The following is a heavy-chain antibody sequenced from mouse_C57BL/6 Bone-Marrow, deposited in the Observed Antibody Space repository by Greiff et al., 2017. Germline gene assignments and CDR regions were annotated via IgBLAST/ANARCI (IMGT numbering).Heavy chain of an antibody. D-gene: IGHD1-1*01. Sequence: QVQLQQSGAELVKPGASVKMSCKASGYTFTSYWITWVKQRPGQGLEWIGDIYPGSGSTNYNEKFKSKATLTVDTSSSTAYMQLSSLTSEDSAVYYCARRRITTVVATDYAMDYWGQGTSVTVSS. CDR2: IYPGSGST. CDR3: ARRRITTVVATDYAMDY. V-gene: IGHV1-55*01. CDR1: GYTFTSYW. J-gene: IGHJ4*01.